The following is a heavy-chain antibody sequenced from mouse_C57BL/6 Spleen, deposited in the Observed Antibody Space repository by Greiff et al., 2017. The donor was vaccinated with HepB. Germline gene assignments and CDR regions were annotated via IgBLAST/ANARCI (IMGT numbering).Heavy chain of an antibody. CDR2: IRNKANGYTT. J-gene: IGHJ2*01. V-gene: IGHV7-3*01. CDR1: GFTFTDYY. CDR3: ARYRYYYFDY. Sequence: EVQVVESGGGLVQPGGSLSLSCAASGFTFTDYYMSWVRQPPGKALEWLGFIRNKANGYTTEYSASVKGRFTISRDNSQSILYLQMNALRAEDSATYYCARYRYYYFDYWGQGTTLTVSS.